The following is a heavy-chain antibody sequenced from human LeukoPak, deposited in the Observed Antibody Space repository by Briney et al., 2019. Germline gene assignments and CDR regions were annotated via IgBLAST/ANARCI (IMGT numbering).Heavy chain of an antibody. V-gene: IGHV4-59*08. D-gene: IGHD3-10*01. Sequence: SETLSLTCTVSGGSISSYYWNWIRQPPGKGLEWIGYIYYSGSTDYNPSLKSRVTISVDTSKNQFSLKLSSVTAADTAVYYCARSSSFDYWGQGTLVTVSS. CDR1: GGSISSYY. CDR3: ARSSSFDY. CDR2: IYYSGST. J-gene: IGHJ4*02.